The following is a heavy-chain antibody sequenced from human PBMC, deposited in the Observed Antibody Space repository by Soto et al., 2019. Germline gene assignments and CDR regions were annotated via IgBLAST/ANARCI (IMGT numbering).Heavy chain of an antibody. CDR1: GGTFSSYT. V-gene: IGHV1-69*04. CDR2: IIPILGIA. J-gene: IGHJ3*02. Sequence: SVKVSCKASGGTFSSYTISWVRPAPGQGLEWMGRIIPILGIANYAQKFQGRVTITADKSTSTAYMELSSLRSEDTAVYYCARDGGYGGDIVVVPAAIAAFDIWGQGTMVTVSS. CDR3: ARDGGYGGDIVVVPAAIAAFDI. D-gene: IGHD2-2*01.